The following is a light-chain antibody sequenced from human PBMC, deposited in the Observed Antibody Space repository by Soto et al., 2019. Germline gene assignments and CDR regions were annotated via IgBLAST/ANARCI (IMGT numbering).Light chain of an antibody. J-gene: IGLJ2*01. Sequence: QSVLTQPPSVSGAPGQRVTISCTGSSSNIGAGYDVYWYQQLPGTAPKLLIYANNNRPSGVPDRFSGSKSGTSASLAITGLQAEDEADYYCQSYGSSLSGYVVFGGGTQLTVL. V-gene: IGLV1-40*01. CDR2: ANN. CDR3: QSYGSSLSGYVV. CDR1: SSNIGAGYD.